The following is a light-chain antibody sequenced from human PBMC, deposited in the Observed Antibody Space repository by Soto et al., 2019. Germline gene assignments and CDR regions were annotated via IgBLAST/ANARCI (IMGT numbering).Light chain of an antibody. V-gene: IGKV1-27*01. Sequence: DMQMTQSPSSLSASVGDRVTITCRAGQGLTNFLAWYQQKPGKAPRLLVYSASTLKRGVPSRFSGSGSGTGFTLTINGLQPEDFATYYCQQYNGPPRSFGGGTRVDI. CDR3: QQYNGPPRS. J-gene: IGKJ4*01. CDR2: SAS. CDR1: QGLTNF.